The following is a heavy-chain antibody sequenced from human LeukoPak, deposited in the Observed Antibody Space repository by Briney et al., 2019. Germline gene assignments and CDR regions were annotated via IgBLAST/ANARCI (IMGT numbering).Heavy chain of an antibody. V-gene: IGHV3-53*01. Sequence: GGSLRLSCAASGFTVSSNFPSWVRQPPGKGLEWVSDIYSGGSTYYADSVKGRFTISRDNSKNTLYLQMNSLRAEDTAVYYCTRGGGGSFPHYWGQGTLVTVSS. CDR2: IYSGGST. J-gene: IGHJ4*02. CDR3: TRGGGGSFPHY. CDR1: GFTVSSNF. D-gene: IGHD2-21*01.